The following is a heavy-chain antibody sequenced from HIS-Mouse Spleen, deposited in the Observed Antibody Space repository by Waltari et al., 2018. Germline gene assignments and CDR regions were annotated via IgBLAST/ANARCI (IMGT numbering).Heavy chain of an antibody. D-gene: IGHD3-3*01. CDR3: ARSPYYDFWSGYSDNWFDP. CDR1: GGSISSGGYY. Sequence: QVQLQESGPGLVKPSQTLSLTCTVSGGSISSGGYYWSWIRQHPGKGLEWIGYIYYSGSPYYKPALKSRVTISVDTAKNQFSLKLSSVTAADTAVYYCARSPYYDFWSGYSDNWFDPWGQGTLVTVSS. V-gene: IGHV4-31*03. CDR2: IYYSGSP. J-gene: IGHJ5*02.